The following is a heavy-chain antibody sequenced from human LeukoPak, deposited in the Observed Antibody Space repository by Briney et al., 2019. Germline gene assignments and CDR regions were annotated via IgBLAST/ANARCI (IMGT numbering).Heavy chain of an antibody. CDR2: ISAYNGNT. CDR3: ARGPIIDIAIVPAADEYYYMDV. CDR1: GYTFTSYG. J-gene: IGHJ6*03. Sequence: ASVKVSCKASGYTFTSYGITWVRQAPGQGLEWMGCISAYNGNTNYAQRLQGRVTMTTDRSTSTAYMELRSLRSDDTAVYYCARGPIIDIAIVPAADEYYYMDVWGKGTTVTVSS. V-gene: IGHV1-18*01. D-gene: IGHD2-2*01.